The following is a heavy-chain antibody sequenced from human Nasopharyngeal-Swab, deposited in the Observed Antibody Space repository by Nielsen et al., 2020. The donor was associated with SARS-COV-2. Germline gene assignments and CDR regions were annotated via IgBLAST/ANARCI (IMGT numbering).Heavy chain of an antibody. D-gene: IGHD1-1*01. CDR1: GFTFTSHG. CDR2: IRNDGSNK. V-gene: IGHV3-30*02. CDR3: AKDRRVEPTRWYFDY. J-gene: IGHJ4*02. Sequence: GESLKISCAASGFTFTSHGMYWVRQAPGEGLDWVAFIRNDGSNKNYADSVKGRFTISRDNSKNTLYLQMSSLGAEDTAVYYCAKDRRVEPTRWYFDYWGQGTLVTVSS.